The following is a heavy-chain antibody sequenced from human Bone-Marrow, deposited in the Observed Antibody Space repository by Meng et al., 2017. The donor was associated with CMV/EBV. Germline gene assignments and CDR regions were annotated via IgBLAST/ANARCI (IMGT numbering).Heavy chain of an antibody. Sequence: GGSLRLSCAASGFTFSSYAMHWVRQAPGKGLEWVAVISYDGSNKYYADSVKGRFTISRDNSKNTLYLQMNSLRAEDTAVYYCARDGYYYDFWSGYYRGNYYYGMDVWGQGTTVTVSS. CDR3: ARDGYYYDFWSGYYRGNYYYGMDV. J-gene: IGHJ6*02. V-gene: IGHV3-30*04. D-gene: IGHD3-3*01. CDR2: ISYDGSNK. CDR1: GFTFSSYA.